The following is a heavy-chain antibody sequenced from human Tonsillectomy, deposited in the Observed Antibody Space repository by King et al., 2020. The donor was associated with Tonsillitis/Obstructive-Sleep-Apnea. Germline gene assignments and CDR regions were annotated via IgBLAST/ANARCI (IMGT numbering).Heavy chain of an antibody. CDR3: TTAETDY. V-gene: IGHV3-15*01. CDR2: IKSKTDGGTT. Sequence: DVQLVESGGGLVKPGGSLRLSCAASGFTFSNAWMSWVRQAPGKGLEWVGLIKSKTDGGTTDYAAPVKGRFTISRDDSKNTLYLQMNSLKTEDTAVYYCTTAETDYWGQGTLVTVSS. CDR1: GFTFSNAW. J-gene: IGHJ4*02.